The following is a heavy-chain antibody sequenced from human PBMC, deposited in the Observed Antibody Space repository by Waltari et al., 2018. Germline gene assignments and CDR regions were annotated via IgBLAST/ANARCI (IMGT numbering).Heavy chain of an antibody. CDR3: AREVALPSSYYYMDV. J-gene: IGHJ6*03. D-gene: IGHD5-12*01. CDR1: AFSPRRYW. CDR2: INQDGSEK. V-gene: IGHV3-7*01. Sequence: EVQLVESGGGLVQPGGSLGLSCPASAFSPRRYWIGWVRQAPGKGLEWVANINQDGSEKYYVDSVEGRFTISRDNAKNSVFLQMSSLKDEDTAVYYCAREVALPSSYYYMDVWGKGSTVSVSS.